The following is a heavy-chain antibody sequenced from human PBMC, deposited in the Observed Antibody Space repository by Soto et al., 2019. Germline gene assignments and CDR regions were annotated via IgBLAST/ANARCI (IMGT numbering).Heavy chain of an antibody. V-gene: IGHV4-31*03. CDR3: ASSEKAAAGTNQFDY. D-gene: IGHD6-13*01. J-gene: IGHJ4*02. CDR1: GGSISSGGYY. CDR2: IYYSGST. Sequence: SETLSLTCTVSGGSISSGGYYWSWIRQHPGKGLEWIGYIYYSGSTYYNPSLKSRVTISVDTSKNQFSLKLSSVTAADTAVYYCASSEKAAAGTNQFDYWGQGTLVTVSS.